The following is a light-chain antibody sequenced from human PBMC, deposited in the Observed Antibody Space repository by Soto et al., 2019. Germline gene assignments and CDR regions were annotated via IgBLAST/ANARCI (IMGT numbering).Light chain of an antibody. CDR2: DTS. J-gene: IGKJ3*01. V-gene: IGKV3-11*01. Sequence: EFVLTLSPSKLSVSNGDRATLSCRASQSVNKHLALYQHKPGQAPRLLIYDTSYRATGIPARFSGSGSGTDFTLTISSRDPEDLAVHYCHQRGTVGPVSKVDI. CDR3: HQRGT. CDR1: QSVNKH.